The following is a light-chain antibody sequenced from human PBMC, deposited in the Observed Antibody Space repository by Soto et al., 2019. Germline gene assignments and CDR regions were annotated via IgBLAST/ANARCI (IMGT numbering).Light chain of an antibody. CDR3: QQYYSYPQLT. Sequence: AIRMTQSPSSFSASTGDRVTITCRASQGISSYLAWYQQKPGKAPKLLIYAASTLQSGVPSRFSGSGSGTDFTLTISCLQSEEFATYYCQQYYSYPQLTFGGGTKVEIK. CDR1: QGISSY. V-gene: IGKV1-8*01. J-gene: IGKJ4*01. CDR2: AAS.